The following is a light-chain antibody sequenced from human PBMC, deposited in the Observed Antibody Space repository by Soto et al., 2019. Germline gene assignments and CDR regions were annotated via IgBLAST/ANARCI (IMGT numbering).Light chain of an antibody. CDR3: PQSYGTWIT. CDR1: HSIISY. CDR2: DAS. V-gene: IGKV1-39*01. Sequence: DAEVYLSPCSLSASLGDSIAITCRASHSIISYVNWYQQKPGKAPKLLISDASILQRGVPSRFSGSGSCTDFTLTIINRLHAEFFAYYYPQSYGTWITFGQGTRLEIK. J-gene: IGKJ5*01.